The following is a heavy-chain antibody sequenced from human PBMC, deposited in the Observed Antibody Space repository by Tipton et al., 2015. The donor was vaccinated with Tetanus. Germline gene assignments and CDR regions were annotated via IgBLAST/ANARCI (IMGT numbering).Heavy chain of an antibody. CDR2: IRAYNGNT. D-gene: IGHD2-15*01. CDR3: AGTLRSCYYSYGMDV. CDR1: GYTFTSYG. V-gene: IGHV1-18*01. Sequence: QLVQSGAEVKKPGASVKVSCKASGYTFTSYGISWVRQAPGQGLEWMGWIRAYNGNTNYAQKLQGTVTMTTDTPTSTDYMELRSLGSDDTAVYYRAGTLRSCYYSYGMDVWGQGTAVPV. J-gene: IGHJ6*02.